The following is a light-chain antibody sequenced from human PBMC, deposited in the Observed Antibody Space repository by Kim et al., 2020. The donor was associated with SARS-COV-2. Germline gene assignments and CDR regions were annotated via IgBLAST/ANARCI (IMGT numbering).Light chain of an antibody. J-gene: IGKJ4*01. CDR2: WAS. V-gene: IGKV4-1*01. CDR3: QQYYSNPLT. CDR1: QSVLYSSNNKNN. Sequence: ATINCKFSQSVLYSSNNKNNLAWYQQKPGQPPKLLIYWASTRESGVPDRFSGSGSGTDFTLTISSLQAEDVAVYYCQQYYSNPLTFGGGTKVDIK.